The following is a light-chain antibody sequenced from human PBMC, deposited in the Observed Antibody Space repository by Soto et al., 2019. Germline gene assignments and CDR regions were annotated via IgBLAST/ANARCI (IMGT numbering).Light chain of an antibody. CDR1: SSNIGADFG. Sequence: QSVLTQPPSVSGAPGQTITISCTGSSSNIGADFGVHWYQQLPGAAPKLVIFVNTNRPSGFPDRFSGSKSGTSASLAITGLQAEDEADYYCQSYDRSLSGWVFGTGTKVTVL. CDR2: VNT. CDR3: QSYDRSLSGWV. J-gene: IGLJ3*02. V-gene: IGLV1-40*01.